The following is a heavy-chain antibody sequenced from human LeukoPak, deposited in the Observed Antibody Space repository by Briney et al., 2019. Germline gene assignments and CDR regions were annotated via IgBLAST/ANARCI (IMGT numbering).Heavy chain of an antibody. CDR1: GFIFNNYA. D-gene: IGHD6-13*01. Sequence: GGSLRLSCAASGFIFNNYAMHWARQAPGKGLEWVSTIGGSGITTFYADSVKGRFTISRDNSKNAVFLQVNSLRAEDMAIYYCARGASSWEYTTSDIWGQGTIVTVSS. J-gene: IGHJ3*02. V-gene: IGHV3-23*01. CDR2: IGGSGITT. CDR3: ARGASSWEYTTSDI.